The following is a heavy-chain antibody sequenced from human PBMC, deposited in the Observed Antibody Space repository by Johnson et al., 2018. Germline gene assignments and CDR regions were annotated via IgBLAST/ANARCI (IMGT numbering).Heavy chain of an antibody. CDR3: ARDSGVFYDSDAFDI. V-gene: IGHV3-7*01. J-gene: IGHJ3*02. Sequence: VQLVESGGGLIQPGGSLRLSCAASGFTFSSYWMSWVRQAPGKGLEWVANIKQDGSEKYYVDSVKGRFTISRDNAKNSLYLQMNSLRAEDTAVYYCARDSGVFYDSDAFDIWGQGTMVTVSS. CDR1: GFTFSSYW. CDR2: IKQDGSEK. D-gene: IGHD3-22*01.